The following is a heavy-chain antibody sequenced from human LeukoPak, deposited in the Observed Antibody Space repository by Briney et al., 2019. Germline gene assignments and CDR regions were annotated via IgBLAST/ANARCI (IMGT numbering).Heavy chain of an antibody. CDR1: GGSFSGYY. J-gene: IGHJ4*02. V-gene: IGHV4-34*01. CDR3: ARERRYDFWSGYRPYYFDY. D-gene: IGHD3-3*01. CDR2: INHSGST. Sequence: LETLSLTCAVYGGSFSGYYWSWIRQPPGKGLEWIGEINHSGSTNYNPSLKSRVTISVDTSKNQFSLKLSSVTAADTAVYYCARERRYDFWSGYRPYYFDYWGQGTLVTVSS.